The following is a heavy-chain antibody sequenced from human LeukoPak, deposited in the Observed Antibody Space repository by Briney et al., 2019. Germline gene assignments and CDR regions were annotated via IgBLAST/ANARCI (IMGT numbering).Heavy chain of an antibody. CDR3: ARHLNQRLASLGDY. CDR2: LYYSGST. V-gene: IGHV4-39*01. J-gene: IGHJ4*02. Sequence: SETLSLTCTVSGGSISSRSYYWGWIRQPPGKGLEWIGSLYYSGSTHYNPSLKSRVTMSVDTSKNQFSLKLSSATAADTAVYYCARHLNQRLASLGDYWGQGTLVTVSS. D-gene: IGHD2-2*01. CDR1: GGSISSRSYY.